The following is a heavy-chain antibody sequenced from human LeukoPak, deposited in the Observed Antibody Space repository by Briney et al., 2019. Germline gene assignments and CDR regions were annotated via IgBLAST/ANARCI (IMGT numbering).Heavy chain of an antibody. V-gene: IGHV4-39*01. CDR3: ARHQWHYYYYMGV. J-gene: IGHJ6*03. CDR2: IYYSGDT. D-gene: IGHD6-19*01. CDR1: GGFISSSSYY. Sequence: SETLSLTCTVSGGFISSSSYYWGWICQPPGKGLEWLGSIYYSGDTYYNPSLTSRRVTISVDTSKNQFSLRLSSVTAADTAVYYCARHQWHYYYYMGVRGKGSTVTVSS.